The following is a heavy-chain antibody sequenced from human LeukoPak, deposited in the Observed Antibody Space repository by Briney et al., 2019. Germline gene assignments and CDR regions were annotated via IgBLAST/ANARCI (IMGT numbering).Heavy chain of an antibody. D-gene: IGHD2-15*01. CDR1: GFVFGTYS. J-gene: IGHJ5*02. Sequence: GGSLRLSCAASGFVFGTYSINWVRQAPGRGLEWVSSISSGSDYIYYADSVKGRFTISRENAKNSLYLQMNSLRAEDTAVYYCAKDLVVAATPDGNWFDPWGQGTLVTVSS. CDR2: ISSGSDYI. V-gene: IGHV3-21*01. CDR3: AKDLVVAATPDGNWFDP.